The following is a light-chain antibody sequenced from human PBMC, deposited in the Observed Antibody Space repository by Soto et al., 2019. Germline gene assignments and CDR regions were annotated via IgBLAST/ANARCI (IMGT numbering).Light chain of an antibody. CDR1: SGHSSYI. Sequence: QPVLPQSSSASASLGSSVKLTCTLSSGHSSYIIAWHHQQPGKAPRYLMKLEGSGSYNKGSGVPDRFSGSSSGADRYLTISNLQFEDEANYYCETWDSNTRVFGGGTKVTVL. CDR2: LEGSGSY. J-gene: IGLJ2*01. V-gene: IGLV4-60*02. CDR3: ETWDSNTRV.